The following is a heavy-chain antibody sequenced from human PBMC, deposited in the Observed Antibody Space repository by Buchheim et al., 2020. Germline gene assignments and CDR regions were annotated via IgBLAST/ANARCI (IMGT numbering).Heavy chain of an antibody. J-gene: IGHJ6*02. Sequence: QVQLQESGPGLVKPSETLSLTCTVSGGSVSSGSYYWSWIRQPPGKGLEWIGYIYYSGSTNYNPSLKSRGTISVDTSKHQFSLKLSSVTAADTAVYYCARVAGNYDFWSGYMGYYYGMDVWGQGTT. CDR2: IYYSGST. CDR3: ARVAGNYDFWSGYMGYYYGMDV. CDR1: GGSVSSGSYY. D-gene: IGHD3-3*01. V-gene: IGHV4-61*01.